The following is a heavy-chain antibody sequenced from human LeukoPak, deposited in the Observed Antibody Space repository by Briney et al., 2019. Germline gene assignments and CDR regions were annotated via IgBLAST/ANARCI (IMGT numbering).Heavy chain of an antibody. Sequence: SETLSLTCTVSGDSLSSYYWSWIRQPPGKRLEWIGYIYHSGSTNYNPSLKSRVTISADTSKYQFSLKLSSVTAADTAVYYCATGYSSTWYYFDYWGQGTLVTVSS. CDR1: GDSLSSYY. V-gene: IGHV4-59*01. CDR2: IYHSGST. D-gene: IGHD6-13*01. CDR3: ATGYSSTWYYFDY. J-gene: IGHJ4*02.